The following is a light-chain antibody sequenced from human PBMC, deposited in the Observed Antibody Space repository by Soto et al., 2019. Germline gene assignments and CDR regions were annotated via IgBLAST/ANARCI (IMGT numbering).Light chain of an antibody. J-gene: IGLJ2*01. CDR3: QTWGTGGDVV. CDR1: SGHSTYA. CDR2: LNSDGRH. Sequence: QLVLPQSPSASASLGASVKLTRTLTSGHSTYATAWHQQQPEKGPRYLMNLNSDGRHSKRDGIPDRFSGTSTGAERYLTISRLQSEDEADYYWQTWGTGGDVVFGGGTKLTVL. V-gene: IGLV4-69*01.